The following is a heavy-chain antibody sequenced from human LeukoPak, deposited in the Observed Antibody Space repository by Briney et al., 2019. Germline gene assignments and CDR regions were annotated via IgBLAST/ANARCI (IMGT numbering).Heavy chain of an antibody. D-gene: IGHD3-22*01. Sequence: GGSLRLSCAASGFTFNSYSMTWVRQAPGMGLEWVSSISSGGNYRYYADSVKGRFTISRDNAKNSLYLQMNSLRAEDTAVYYCARSSSGYYNYWGQGTLVTVSS. CDR1: GFTFNSYS. J-gene: IGHJ4*02. V-gene: IGHV3-21*01. CDR2: ISSGGNYR. CDR3: ARSSSGYYNY.